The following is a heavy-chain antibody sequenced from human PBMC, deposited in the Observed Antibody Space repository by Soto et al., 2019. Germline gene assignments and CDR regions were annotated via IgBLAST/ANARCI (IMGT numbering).Heavy chain of an antibody. Sequence: SVKVSCKASGGTFSSYAISWVRQAPGQGLEWMGGIIPIFGTANYAQKFQGRVTITADKSTSTAYMELSSLRSEDTAVYYCARATAMVTGYYYYYGMDVWGQGTTVTVSS. D-gene: IGHD5-18*01. CDR2: IIPIFGTA. V-gene: IGHV1-69*06. CDR3: ARATAMVTGYYYYYGMDV. J-gene: IGHJ6*02. CDR1: GGTFSSYA.